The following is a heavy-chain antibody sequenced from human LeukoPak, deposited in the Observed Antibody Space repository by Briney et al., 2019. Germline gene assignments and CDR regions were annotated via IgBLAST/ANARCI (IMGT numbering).Heavy chain of an antibody. J-gene: IGHJ6*02. CDR1: GGSISSYY. Sequence: PSETLSLTCTVSGGSISSYYRSWIRQPPGKGLEWIGYIYYSGSTYYNPSLKSRVTISVDTSKNQFSLKLSSVTAADTAVYYCASTPITIFGVASYGMDVWGQGTTVTVSS. CDR2: IYYSGST. CDR3: ASTPITIFGVASYGMDV. D-gene: IGHD3-3*01. V-gene: IGHV4-59*06.